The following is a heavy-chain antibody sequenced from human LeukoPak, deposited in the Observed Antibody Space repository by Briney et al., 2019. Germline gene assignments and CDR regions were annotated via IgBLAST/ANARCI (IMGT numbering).Heavy chain of an antibody. Sequence: GGSLRLSCAASGLTVSSNYMSWVRQAPGKGLEWVSVIYSGGSTYYADSVKGRLTISRDNSKNTLYLQMNSLRAEDTAVYYCARDRGYYGSGSYYPNWYFDLWGRGTLVTVSS. J-gene: IGHJ2*01. D-gene: IGHD3-10*01. CDR2: IYSGGST. CDR3: ARDRGYYGSGSYYPNWYFDL. CDR1: GLTVSSNY. V-gene: IGHV3-53*01.